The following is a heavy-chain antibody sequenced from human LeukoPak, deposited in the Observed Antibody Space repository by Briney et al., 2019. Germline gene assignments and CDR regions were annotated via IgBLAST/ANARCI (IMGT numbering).Heavy chain of an antibody. Sequence: GGSLRLSCAASGFTFSSYSMNWVRQAPGEGLEWVSSISSSSSYIYYADSVKDRFTISRDNAKNSLYLQMNSLRAEDTAVYYCARDSTDFDCWGQGTLVTVSS. CDR3: ARDSTDFDC. J-gene: IGHJ4*02. CDR2: ISSSSSYI. V-gene: IGHV3-21*01. CDR1: GFTFSSYS.